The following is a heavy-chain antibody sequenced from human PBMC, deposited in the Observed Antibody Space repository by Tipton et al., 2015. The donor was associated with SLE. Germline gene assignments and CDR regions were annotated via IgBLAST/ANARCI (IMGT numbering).Heavy chain of an antibody. D-gene: IGHD1-26*01. V-gene: IGHV1-46*01. Sequence: QLVQSGPEVKKPGASVKVSCKASGYTFTSYYMHWVRQAPGQGPEWMGIINPSGGSTSYAQKFQGRVTMTRDTSTSTVYMELSSLRSEDTAVYYCARVGEGARAFDIWGQGTMVTVSS. CDR2: INPSGGST. J-gene: IGHJ3*02. CDR3: ARVGEGARAFDI. CDR1: GYTFTSYY.